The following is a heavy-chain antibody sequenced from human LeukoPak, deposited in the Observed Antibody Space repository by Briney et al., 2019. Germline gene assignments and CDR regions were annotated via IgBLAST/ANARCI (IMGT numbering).Heavy chain of an antibody. CDR1: GFTFSSYG. CDR3: AKTIGPPYYFDY. D-gene: IGHD2/OR15-2a*01. J-gene: IGHJ4*02. Sequence: GRSLRLSCAASGFTFSSYGMHWVRQAPGKGLEWVAVISYDGSNKYYADSVKGRFTISRDNSKNTLYLQMNSLRAEDTAVYYCAKTIGPPYYFDYWGQGTLVTVSS. CDR2: ISYDGSNK. V-gene: IGHV3-30*18.